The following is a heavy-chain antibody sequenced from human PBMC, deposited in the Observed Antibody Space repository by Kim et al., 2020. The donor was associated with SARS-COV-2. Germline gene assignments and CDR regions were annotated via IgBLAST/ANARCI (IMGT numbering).Heavy chain of an antibody. CDR2: INPSGGST. V-gene: IGHV1-46*01. CDR3: ARLTIHGYSSSLGWFDP. Sequence: ASVKVSCKASGYTFTSYYMHWVRQAPGQGLEWMGIINPSGGSTSYAQKFQGRVTMTRDTSTSTVYMELSSLRSEDTAVYYCARLTIHGYSSSLGWFDPWGEATLVTVSS. J-gene: IGHJ5*02. CDR1: GYTFTSYY. D-gene: IGHD6-13*01.